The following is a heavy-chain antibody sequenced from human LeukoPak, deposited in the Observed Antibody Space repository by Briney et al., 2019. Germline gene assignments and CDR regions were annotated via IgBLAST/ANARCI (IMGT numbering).Heavy chain of an antibody. J-gene: IGHJ4*02. CDR3: ARSVLY. Sequence: SATLSLTCAVSGTSISRGYYWAWVRQPPGKGLEWIGSIHHSVTTYYNPSLESRVSISVDTSKNQFSLKLISVTAADTAVYYCARSVLYWGQGTLVTVSS. V-gene: IGHV4-38-2*01. CDR1: GTSISRGYY. CDR2: IHHSVTT.